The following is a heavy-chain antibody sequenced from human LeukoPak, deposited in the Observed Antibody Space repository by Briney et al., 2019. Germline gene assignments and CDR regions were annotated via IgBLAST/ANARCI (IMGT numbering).Heavy chain of an antibody. CDR3: ARDAQRGFDYSNSLKY. J-gene: IGHJ4*01. CDR1: GFIFSHHG. V-gene: IGHV3-33*01. CDR2: IWSDGTNR. D-gene: IGHD4-11*01. Sequence: GGSLRLSCAASGFIFSHHGMHWVSQAPGKGLEWVAVIWSDGTNRFYGDSVKGRFTISRDNSQNTVFLQMNSLRVKDTAIYYCARDAQRGFDYSNSLKYWGHGTLVTVSS.